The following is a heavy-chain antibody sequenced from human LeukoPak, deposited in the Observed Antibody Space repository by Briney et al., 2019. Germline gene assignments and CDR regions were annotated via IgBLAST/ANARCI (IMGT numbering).Heavy chain of an antibody. CDR1: GGSISSYY. CDR2: IYYSGST. J-gene: IGHJ1*01. V-gene: IGHV4-59*12. Sequence: SETLSLTCTVSGGSISSYYWSWIRQPPGKGLEWIGYIYYSGSTNYNPSLKSRVTISVDTSKNQFSLKLSSVTAADTAVYYCARALMVRGHPSGYFQHWGQGTLVTVSS. D-gene: IGHD3-10*01. CDR3: ARALMVRGHPSGYFQH.